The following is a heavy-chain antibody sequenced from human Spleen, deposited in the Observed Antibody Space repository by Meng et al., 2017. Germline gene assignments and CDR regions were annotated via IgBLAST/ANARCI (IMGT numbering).Heavy chain of an antibody. D-gene: IGHD6-13*01. CDR2: IDPNNDHT. Sequence: QVPLVQSGPEVKKPGASVKLSCNPSGYTFAAYWIHWLRQAPGQGLEWMGRIDPNNDHTQYAQNFQGRVTMTSDTSISTVYMELNGLRSDDTAVYYCARDEDISAAGKLFGDYWGQGTLVTVSS. CDR1: GYTFAAYW. J-gene: IGHJ4*02. CDR3: ARDEDISAAGKLFGDY. V-gene: IGHV1-2*06.